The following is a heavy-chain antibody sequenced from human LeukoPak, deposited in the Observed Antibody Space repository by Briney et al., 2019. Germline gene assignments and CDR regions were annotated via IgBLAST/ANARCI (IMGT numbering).Heavy chain of an antibody. D-gene: IGHD2-15*01. J-gene: IGHJ6*02. CDR2: MNPNSGNT. CDR3: ARVGYCSGGSCYATYYYGMDV. Sequence: ASVKVSCKASGYTLTSYDINWVRQATGQGLEWMGWMNPNSGNTGYAQKFQGRVIMTRNTSISTAYMELSSLRSEDTAVYYCARVGYCSGGSCYATYYYGMDVWGQGTTVTVSS. CDR1: GYTLTSYD. V-gene: IGHV1-8*01.